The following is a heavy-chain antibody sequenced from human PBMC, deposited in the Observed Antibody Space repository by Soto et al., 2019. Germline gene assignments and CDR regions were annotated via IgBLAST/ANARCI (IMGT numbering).Heavy chain of an antibody. J-gene: IGHJ4*02. CDR1: GFTFSSYG. CDR2: IWYDGSNK. CDR3: ARDNRAAASDY. D-gene: IGHD6-13*01. V-gene: IGHV3-33*01. Sequence: GGSLRLSCAASGFTFSSYGMHWVRQAPGKGLEWVAVIWYDGSNKYYADSVKGRFTISRDNSKNTLYLQMNSLRAEDTAVYYCARDNRAAASDYWGQGTLVTVSS.